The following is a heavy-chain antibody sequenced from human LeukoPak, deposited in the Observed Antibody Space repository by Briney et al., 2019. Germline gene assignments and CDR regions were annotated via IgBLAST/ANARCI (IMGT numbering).Heavy chain of an antibody. CDR3: ARAHLIAAAGYNWFDP. CDR1: GYTFTAFY. Sequence: ASVKVSCKPSGYTFTAFYMHGVRQAPGQGLEWMGWINPNSGATNYAQKFQGRVTMTRDTSISTAYMELSRLRSDDTAVYYCARAHLIAAAGYNWFDPWGQGTLVTVSS. CDR2: INPNSGAT. V-gene: IGHV1-2*02. J-gene: IGHJ5*02. D-gene: IGHD6-13*01.